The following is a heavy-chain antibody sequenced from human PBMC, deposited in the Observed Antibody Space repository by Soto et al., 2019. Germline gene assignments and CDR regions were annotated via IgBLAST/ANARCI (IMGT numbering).Heavy chain of an antibody. J-gene: IGHJ6*02. CDR2: IYYSGST. CDR3: ARESGSYYSFFGGRYGMDV. Sequence: SETLSLTCTVSGGSISSYYWSWIRQPPGKGLEWIGYIYYSGSTNYNPSLKSRVTISVDTSKNQFSLKLSSVTAADTAVYYCARESGSYYSFFGGRYGMDVWGQGTTVTVSS. D-gene: IGHD1-26*01. CDR1: GGSISSYY. V-gene: IGHV4-59*01.